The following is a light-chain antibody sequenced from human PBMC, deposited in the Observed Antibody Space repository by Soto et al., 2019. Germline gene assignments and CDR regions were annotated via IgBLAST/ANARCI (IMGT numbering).Light chain of an antibody. Sequence: IVMIPFQKSLAVSLGERATINCKSSQRVLYSSKNTNYLAWYQQKPGQPHKRLIYWASTRESGVPDRFSGSGSGTDFTLTISSLQAEDVAVYYCQHYYSTPITFGQGTRLEI. CDR2: WAS. J-gene: IGKJ5*01. V-gene: IGKV4-1*01. CDR1: QRVLYSSKNTNY. CDR3: QHYYSTPIT.